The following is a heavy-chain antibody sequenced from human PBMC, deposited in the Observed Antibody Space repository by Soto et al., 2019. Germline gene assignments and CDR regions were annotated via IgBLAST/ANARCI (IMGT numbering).Heavy chain of an antibody. CDR1: GGTFSSYA. D-gene: IGHD2-15*01. CDR2: IIPIFGTA. Sequence: GASVKVSCKASGGTFSSYAISWVRQAPGQGLEWMGGIIPIFGTANYAQKFQGRVTITADESTSTAYMELSSLRSEDTAVYYCARELVVVAATHYYYYGMDVWGQGTTVTVS. CDR3: ARELVVVAATHYYYYGMDV. J-gene: IGHJ6*02. V-gene: IGHV1-69*13.